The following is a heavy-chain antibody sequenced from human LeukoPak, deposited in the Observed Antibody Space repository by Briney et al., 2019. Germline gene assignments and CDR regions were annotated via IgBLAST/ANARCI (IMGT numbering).Heavy chain of an antibody. V-gene: IGHV4-39*01. CDR1: GGSISSSSYY. CDR2: IYYSGST. D-gene: IGHD3-22*01. CDR3: ARRRYYDSSGCFDY. J-gene: IGHJ4*02. Sequence: SETLSLTCTVSGGSISSSSYYWGWIRQPPGKGLEGIGRIYYSGSTYYNPSLKSRVTISVDTSKNQFPLKLSSVTAADTAVYYCARRRYYDSSGCFDYWGQGTLVTVSS.